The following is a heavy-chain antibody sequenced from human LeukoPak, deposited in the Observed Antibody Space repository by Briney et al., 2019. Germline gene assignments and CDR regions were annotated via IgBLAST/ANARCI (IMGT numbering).Heavy chain of an antibody. V-gene: IGHV3-7*01. CDR3: ARDDSSSWYGGFDY. D-gene: IGHD6-13*01. CDR1: GFNFSNYW. J-gene: IGHJ4*02. CDR2: IKYDGSDK. Sequence: GGSLRLSCAASGFNFSNYWMIWVRQAPGKGLEWVANIKYDGSDKNYVDSVKGRFTISRDNAKNSLYLQMNSLRAEDTAVYYCARDDSSSWYGGFDYWGQGTLVTVSS.